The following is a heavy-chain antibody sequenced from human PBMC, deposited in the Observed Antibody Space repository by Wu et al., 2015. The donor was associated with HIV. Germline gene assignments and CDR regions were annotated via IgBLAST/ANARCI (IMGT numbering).Heavy chain of an antibody. J-gene: IGHJ5*02. CDR3: ARGHSHPYYDILTGYGKNWFDP. Sequence: QVQLVQSGAEVKKPGASVKVSCKASGYAFTSYGISWVRQAPGQGLEWMGWISAYNGNTNYAQKLQGRVTMTTDTSTSTAYMELRSLRSDDTAVYYCARGHSHPYYDILTGYGKNWFDPWGQGTLVTVSS. CDR1: GYAFTSYG. V-gene: IGHV1-18*01. CDR2: ISAYNGNT. D-gene: IGHD3-9*01.